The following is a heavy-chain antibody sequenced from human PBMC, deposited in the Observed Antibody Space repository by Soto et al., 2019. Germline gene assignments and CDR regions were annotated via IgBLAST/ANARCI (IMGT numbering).Heavy chain of an antibody. Sequence: VASVKVSCKASGGTFSSYAISWVRQAPGQGLEWMGGIIPIFGTANYAQKFQGRVTITADESTSTAYMELSSLSSEDPAVYYCARGFSVGPSFYYWGQGTLVTVSS. CDR2: IIPIFGTA. CDR1: GGTFSSYA. V-gene: IGHV1-69*13. J-gene: IGHJ4*02. CDR3: ARGFSVGPSFYY. D-gene: IGHD1-26*01.